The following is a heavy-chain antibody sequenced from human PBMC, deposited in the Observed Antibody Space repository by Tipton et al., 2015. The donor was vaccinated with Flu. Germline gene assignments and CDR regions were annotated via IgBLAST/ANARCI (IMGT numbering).Heavy chain of an antibody. CDR1: GYSISSGYY. J-gene: IGHJ4*02. V-gene: IGHV4-38-2*02. CDR3: ARDLGGHSSGWKGPFDY. Sequence: DTLSLTCTVSGYSISSGYYWGWIRQPPGKGLEWIGSIYHSGSTYYNPSLKSRVTISVDTSKNQFSLKLSSVTAADTAVYYCARDLGGHSSGWKGPFDYWGQGTLVTVSS. CDR2: IYHSGST. D-gene: IGHD6-19*01.